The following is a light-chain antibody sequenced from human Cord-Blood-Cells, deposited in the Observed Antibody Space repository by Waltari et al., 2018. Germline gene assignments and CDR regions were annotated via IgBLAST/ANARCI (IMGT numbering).Light chain of an antibody. CDR2: EVS. V-gene: IGLV2-8*01. CDR1: SSDVGGYNY. CDR3: SSYAGSNNFV. J-gene: IGLJ2*01. Sequence: QSALTQPPSASGSPGQSVTISCTGTSSDVGGYNYVSWYQQHPGKAPKLMIYEVSKRPSGFPDRVSGSKSGNTASLTVSGLQAEDEADYYCSSYAGSNNFVFGGGTKLTVL.